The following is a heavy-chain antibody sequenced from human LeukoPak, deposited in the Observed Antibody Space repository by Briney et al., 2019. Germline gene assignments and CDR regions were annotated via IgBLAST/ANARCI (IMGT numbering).Heavy chain of an antibody. D-gene: IGHD1-1*01. CDR1: SGSISSYY. V-gene: IGHV4-59*08. CDR2: IYYSGRT. CDR3: ARHGGTPAINDAFDF. Sequence: PSETLSLTCTVSSGSISSYYWSWIRQPPGEGLEWIGYIYYSGRTTYNPSLRGRVTISVDTSKNQFSLKVNSVTAADTAVYYCARHGGTPAINDAFDFWGQGTMVTVSS. J-gene: IGHJ3*01.